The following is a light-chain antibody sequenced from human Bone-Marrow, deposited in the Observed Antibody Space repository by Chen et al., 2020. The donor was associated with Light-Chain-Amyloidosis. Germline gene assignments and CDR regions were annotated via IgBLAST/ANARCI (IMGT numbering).Light chain of an antibody. J-gene: IGLJ2*01. CDR2: RGT. V-gene: IGLV3-25*03. Sequence: SYELTQPPSASVSPGQPARITCAGDDLPTKYAYWYQQKPGQAPVLVIHRGTERPSGISERFPGSSSGTTATLTISGVQAEDEADYHCQSADSSGTYEVIFGGGTKLTVL. CDR1: DLPTKY. CDR3: QSADSSGTYEVI.